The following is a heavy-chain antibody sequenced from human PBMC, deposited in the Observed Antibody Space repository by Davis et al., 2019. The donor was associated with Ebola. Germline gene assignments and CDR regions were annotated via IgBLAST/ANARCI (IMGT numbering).Heavy chain of an antibody. CDR3: ARRRYQLSTASWDYFDY. CDR1: GYSFNTYW. D-gene: IGHD2-2*01. CDR2: IYPGDSDT. V-gene: IGHV5-51*01. Sequence: KVSCKASGYSFNTYWIGWVRQMPGKGLEWMGIIYPGDSDTRYSPSFQGHVTISADKSISTAYLQWSSLKASDTAMYYCARRRYQLSTASWDYFDYWGQGTLVTVSS. J-gene: IGHJ4*02.